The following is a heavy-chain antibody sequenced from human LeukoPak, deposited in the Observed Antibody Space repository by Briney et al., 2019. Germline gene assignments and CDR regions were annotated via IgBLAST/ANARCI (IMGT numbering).Heavy chain of an antibody. D-gene: IGHD1-1*01. J-gene: IGHJ4*02. V-gene: IGHV3-30*02. CDR1: GFTFSSYG. CDR2: IRYDGSNK. Sequence: PGRSLRLSCAASGFTFSSYGMHWVRQAPGKGLEWVAFIRYDGSNKYYADSVKGRFTISRDNSKNTLYLQMNSLRAEDTAVYYCAKDLQARRVDYWGQGTLVTVSS. CDR3: AKDLQARRVDY.